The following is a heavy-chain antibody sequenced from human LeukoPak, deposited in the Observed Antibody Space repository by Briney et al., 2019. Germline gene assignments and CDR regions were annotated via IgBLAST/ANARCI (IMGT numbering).Heavy chain of an antibody. J-gene: IGHJ3*02. CDR3: ARIMQEAFDI. Sequence: SGPALVKPTQSLTLTCTFSGFSLNTHGVRVSWIRQPPGKALEWLARIDWDDDKFYTTSLKTRLTISKDTSKNQVVLTMTNMDPVDTATYYCARIMQEAFDIWGQGTMVTVSS. CDR2: IDWDDDK. CDR1: GFSLNTHGVR. V-gene: IGHV2-70*04.